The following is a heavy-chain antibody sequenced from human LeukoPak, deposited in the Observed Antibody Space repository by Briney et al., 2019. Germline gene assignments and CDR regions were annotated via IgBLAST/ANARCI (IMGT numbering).Heavy chain of an antibody. V-gene: IGHV4-39*07. CDR3: ACSILWLPDAFDI. Sequence: SETLSLTCTVSGGSISSSSYYWGWIRQPPGKGLEWIGSIYYSGSTYYDPSLKSRVTISVDTSKNQFSLKLSSVTAAATAVYYCACSILWLPDAFDIWGQGTMVTVSS. J-gene: IGHJ3*02. D-gene: IGHD2-21*01. CDR2: IYYSGST. CDR1: GGSISSSSYY.